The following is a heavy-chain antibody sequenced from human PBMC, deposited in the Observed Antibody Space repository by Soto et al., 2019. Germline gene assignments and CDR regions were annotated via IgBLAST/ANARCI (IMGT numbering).Heavy chain of an antibody. CDR1: GGTFGSYA. J-gene: IGHJ4*02. V-gene: IGHV1-69*13. CDR2: IIPIFGTA. CDR3: ARGERYSYGYAY. Sequence: GASVKVSCKASGGTFGSYAISWVRQAPGQGLEWMGGIIPIFGTANYAQKFQGRVTITADESTSTAYMELSSLRSEDTAVYYCARGERYSYGYAYWGQGTLVTVSS. D-gene: IGHD5-18*01.